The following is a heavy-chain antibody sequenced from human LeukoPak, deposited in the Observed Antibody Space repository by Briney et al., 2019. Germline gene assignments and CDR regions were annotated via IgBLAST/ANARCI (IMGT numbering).Heavy chain of an antibody. Sequence: PGGSLRLSCTTSGFTFGTHTVHWFRQAPGKGLQWIGFIRSSGRTQYAASVKGRFTISRDDSKSIAYLQMNSLKTEDTAVYYCTRDRFYVWFDPWGQGTLVTVSS. J-gene: IGHJ5*02. CDR1: GFTFGTHT. CDR3: TRDRFYVWFDP. D-gene: IGHD3-16*01. CDR2: IRSSGRT. V-gene: IGHV3-49*03.